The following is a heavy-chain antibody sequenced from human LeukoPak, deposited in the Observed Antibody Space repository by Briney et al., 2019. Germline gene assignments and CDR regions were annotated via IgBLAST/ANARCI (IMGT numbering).Heavy chain of an antibody. CDR1: GFAFNSYI. Sequence: GGSLRLSCAASGFAFNSYIMSWVRQAPGEGLEWVSSIGGSGSGAYYSDSVRGRFTISRDNSKNMLYLQMDSLRAEDTAVYYCARALVVGGITYNWFDAWGQGTLVTVSS. D-gene: IGHD3-22*01. J-gene: IGHJ5*02. V-gene: IGHV3-23*01. CDR2: IGGSGSGA. CDR3: ARALVVGGITYNWFDA.